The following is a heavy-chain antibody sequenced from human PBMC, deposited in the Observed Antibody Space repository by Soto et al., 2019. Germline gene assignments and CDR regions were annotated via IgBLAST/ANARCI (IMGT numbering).Heavy chain of an antibody. CDR3: AKDPSAYSSGPNWFDP. Sequence: GGSLRLSCAASGFTVSSKYMSWVRQAPGKGLEWVSLIQSGGSTYYADSVKGRFTISRDTSKNTLYLQMNSLRAEDTAVYYCAKDPSAYSSGPNWFDPWGQGTLVTVSS. D-gene: IGHD6-19*01. CDR2: IQSGGST. J-gene: IGHJ5*02. V-gene: IGHV3-53*01. CDR1: GFTVSSKY.